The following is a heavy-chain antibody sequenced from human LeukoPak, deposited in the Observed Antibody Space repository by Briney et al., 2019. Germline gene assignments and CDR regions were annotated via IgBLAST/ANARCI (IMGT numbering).Heavy chain of an antibody. J-gene: IGHJ6*04. Sequence: PGGSLRLSCAASGFTYSSYSVNWLRQAPGKGLEWVSSIISSSSYIYYADSVKGRFTISRDNAKNSLYLQMNSLRAEDTAVYYCARGRIAAAGYGMDVRGKGTTVTVSS. V-gene: IGHV3-21*01. CDR2: IISSSSYI. D-gene: IGHD6-13*01. CDR3: ARGRIAAAGYGMDV. CDR1: GFTYSSYS.